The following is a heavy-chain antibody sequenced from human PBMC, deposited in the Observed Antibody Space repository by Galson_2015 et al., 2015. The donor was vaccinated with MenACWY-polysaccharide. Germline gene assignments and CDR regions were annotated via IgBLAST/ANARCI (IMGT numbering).Heavy chain of an antibody. CDR3: ARATHKGEAGLFDY. Sequence: CAASGFTVSSDYMSWVRQAPGKGLEWVSVIYSGGTTFYIDSVKGRFTISRDNSKNTLYLQMNSLRTDDTAVYYCARATHKGEAGLFDYWGQGTPVPVS. V-gene: IGHV3-66*02. CDR2: IYSGGTT. J-gene: IGHJ4*02. CDR1: GFTVSSDY. D-gene: IGHD6-13*01.